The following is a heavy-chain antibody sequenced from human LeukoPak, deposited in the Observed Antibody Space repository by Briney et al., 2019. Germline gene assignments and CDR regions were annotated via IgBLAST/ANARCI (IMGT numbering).Heavy chain of an antibody. Sequence: SETLSLTCAVYGGPFSGYYWNWIRQSPAKGLEWIGYFYHIGGTSYNPSLRSRVTISVDSSQKKFSLQVTSVTAADTAIYYCAGGRMGRYYDHWGQGTLVAVSA. CDR3: AGGRMGRYYDH. J-gene: IGHJ4*02. V-gene: IGHV4-59*08. D-gene: IGHD1-26*01. CDR1: GGPFSGYY. CDR2: FYHIGGT.